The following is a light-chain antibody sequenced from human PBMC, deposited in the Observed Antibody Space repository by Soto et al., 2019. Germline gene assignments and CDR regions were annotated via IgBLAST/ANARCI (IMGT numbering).Light chain of an antibody. J-gene: IGKJ1*01. Sequence: DIQMTQSPSSLSASVGDRVTITCRASEDISNYLAWSQQKPGKVPKLLIYGASTLQSGVPSRFSGSGSGTEFTLTISSLQTEDVATYYCQNYNRAPWTFGQGTKVESK. CDR2: GAS. CDR1: EDISNY. CDR3: QNYNRAPWT. V-gene: IGKV1-27*01.